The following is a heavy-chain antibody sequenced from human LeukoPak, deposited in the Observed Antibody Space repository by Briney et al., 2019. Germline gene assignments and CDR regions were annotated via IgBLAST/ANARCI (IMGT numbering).Heavy chain of an antibody. V-gene: IGHV3-21*01. CDR1: GLTFRSYS. D-gene: IGHD5-24*01. Sequence: GGSLRLSCAASGLTFRSYSVNWVRQAPGKGLEWVSSISSSSSFIYYADSVKSRFTISRDDAKNSLYLQMNSLRAEDSAVYYCATDPDGYSLNYWGQGTLVTVSS. CDR2: ISSSSSFI. CDR3: ATDPDGYSLNY. J-gene: IGHJ4*02.